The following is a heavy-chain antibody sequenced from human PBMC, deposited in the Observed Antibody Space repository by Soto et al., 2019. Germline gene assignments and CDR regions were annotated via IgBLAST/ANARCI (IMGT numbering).Heavy chain of an antibody. CDR1: GFTVSSNY. CDR3: ASQPQYFSGMDV. J-gene: IGHJ6*02. CDR2: SYSVGST. D-gene: IGHD3-10*01. Sequence: EVQLVESGGGLVQPGGSLRLSCAASGFTVSSNYMSWVRQAPGKGLEWVSFSYSVGSTYYADSVKGRFTISRDNSKNTLYLQMNRLRAEDTAVYYCASQPQYFSGMDVWGQGTTVTVSS. V-gene: IGHV3-66*04.